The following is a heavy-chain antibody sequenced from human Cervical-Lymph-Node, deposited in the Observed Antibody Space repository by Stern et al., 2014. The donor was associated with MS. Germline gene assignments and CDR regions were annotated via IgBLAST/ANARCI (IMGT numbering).Heavy chain of an antibody. CDR1: GGNFSKFP. CDR3: ALSSETSDRWYSLGYDL. CDR2: IFPVFGTP. Sequence: VQLLESGAEVTKPGSSVKVSCKASGGNFSKFPSSWVRQAPGQGLEWMGGIFPVFGTPTYAQEFRGRVTIPADVSTSTVYMELSSLRSDDTAVYYCALSSETSDRWYSLGYDLWGQGTLVTVSS. D-gene: IGHD6-13*01. J-gene: IGHJ5*02. V-gene: IGHV1-69*01.